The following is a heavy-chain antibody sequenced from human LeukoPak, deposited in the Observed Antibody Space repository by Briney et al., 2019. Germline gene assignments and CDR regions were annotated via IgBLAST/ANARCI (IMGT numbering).Heavy chain of an antibody. CDR2: ISWNSGTI. V-gene: IGHV3-9*01. Sequence: GGSLRLSCAASGFTFADYAMHWVRQAPGKGLEWVSGISWNSGTIGYADPVKGRFTISRDNAKNSLYLQMNSLRAEDTALYYCAKDIWQQLALFDYWGQGTLVTVSS. CDR3: AKDIWQQLALFDY. D-gene: IGHD6-13*01. CDR1: GFTFADYA. J-gene: IGHJ4*02.